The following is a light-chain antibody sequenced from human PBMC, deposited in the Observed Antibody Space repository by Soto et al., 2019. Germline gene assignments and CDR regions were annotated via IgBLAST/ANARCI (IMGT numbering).Light chain of an antibody. CDR1: ENIDNY. CDR3: QESYSTPAVS. Sequence: DIQMTQSPSSLSASLVDRVTITCRASENIDNYLNWYQHKPGKAPKLLIYATSTLQSGVPARFSGSGSGTEFTLTISSLQAEDFATYFCQESYSTPAVSFGGGTKVDIK. J-gene: IGKJ4*01. CDR2: ATS. V-gene: IGKV1-39*01.